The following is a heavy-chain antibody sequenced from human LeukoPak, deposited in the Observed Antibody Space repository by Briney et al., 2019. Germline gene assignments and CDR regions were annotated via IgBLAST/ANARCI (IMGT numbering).Heavy chain of an antibody. V-gene: IGHV4-39*01. CDR3: AGLDYNLSYFDY. CDR1: GGSISSSSYY. CDR2: IYYSGST. Sequence: PSETLSLTCTVSGGSISSSSYYWGWVRQPPGKGLEWIGSIYYSGSTYYNPSLKSRVTVSGDTSKHQFSLKLSSVTAADSAVYYCAGLDYNLSYFDYWGQGTLVTVSS. J-gene: IGHJ4*02. D-gene: IGHD1-1*01.